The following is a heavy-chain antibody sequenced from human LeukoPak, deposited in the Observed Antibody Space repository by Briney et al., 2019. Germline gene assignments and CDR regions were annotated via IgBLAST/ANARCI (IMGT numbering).Heavy chain of an antibody. CDR1: GFTFSSYA. V-gene: IGHV3-23*01. CDR2: ISGSGGST. Sequence: PGGSLRLSCAASGFTFSSYAMSWVRQAPGKGLEWVSAISGSGGSTYYADSVKGRFTISRDNSKNTLYLQMNSLRAEDTAAYYCAKWSGWYASNSDFDYWGQGTLVTVSS. J-gene: IGHJ4*02. CDR3: AKWSGWYASNSDFDY. D-gene: IGHD6-19*01.